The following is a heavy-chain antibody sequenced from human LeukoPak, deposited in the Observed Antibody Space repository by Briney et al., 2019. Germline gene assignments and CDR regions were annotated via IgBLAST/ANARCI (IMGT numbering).Heavy chain of an antibody. J-gene: IGHJ4*02. CDR1: GGSISSYY. Sequence: SKTLSLTCTVSGGSISSYYWSWIRQPPGKGLEWIGYIYYSGSTNYNPSLKSRVTISVDTSKNQFSLKLSSVTAADTAVYYCARGDPIVGATYYFDYWGQGTLVTVSS. CDR2: IYYSGST. CDR3: ARGDPIVGATYYFDY. D-gene: IGHD1-26*01. V-gene: IGHV4-59*01.